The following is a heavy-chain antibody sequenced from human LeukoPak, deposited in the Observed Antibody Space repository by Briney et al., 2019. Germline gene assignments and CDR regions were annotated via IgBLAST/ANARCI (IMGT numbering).Heavy chain of an antibody. Sequence: ASVNVSCKASGYTFTSYDINWVRQATGQGLEWMGWMNPNSGNTGYAQKFQGRVTMTRDTSISTAYMELSSLRSEDTAVYYCARGLGWLVHYYYYGMDVWGQGTTVTVSS. CDR3: ARGLGWLVHYYYYGMDV. J-gene: IGHJ6*02. D-gene: IGHD6-19*01. CDR1: GYTFTSYD. V-gene: IGHV1-8*01. CDR2: MNPNSGNT.